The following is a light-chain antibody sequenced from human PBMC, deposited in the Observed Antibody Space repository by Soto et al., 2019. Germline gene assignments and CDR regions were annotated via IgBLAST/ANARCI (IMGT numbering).Light chain of an antibody. CDR1: QSVGSD. CDR3: RQRQSWPRT. J-gene: IGKJ1*01. Sequence: EIVMTQSPATLSVSPGERATLSCRASQSVGSDLAWYQQKPGQAPRLVFYDIFTRATGIPARFSGSGSGTDFTLTISSLEPEDFAVYYCRQRQSWPRTFGQGTKVDIK. V-gene: IGKV3-11*01. CDR2: DIF.